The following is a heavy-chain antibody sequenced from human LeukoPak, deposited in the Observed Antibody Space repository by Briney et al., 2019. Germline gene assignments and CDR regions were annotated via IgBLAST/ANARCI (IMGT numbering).Heavy chain of an antibody. D-gene: IGHD4-17*01. CDR2: IYHSGST. Sequence: SQTLSLTCAVSGGSISSGGYSWSWIRQPSGKGLEWIGYIYHSGSTYYNPSLKSRVAISVDRSKNQFSLKLSSVTAADTAVYYCARVGGDYVLLDYWGQGTLVTVSS. J-gene: IGHJ4*02. CDR1: GGSISSGGYS. CDR3: ARVGGDYVLLDY. V-gene: IGHV4-30-2*01.